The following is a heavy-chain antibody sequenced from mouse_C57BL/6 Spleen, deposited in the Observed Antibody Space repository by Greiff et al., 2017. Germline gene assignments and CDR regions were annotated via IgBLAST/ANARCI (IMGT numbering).Heavy chain of an antibody. CDR3: ARSYYGSILYYFDY. CDR1: GYSFTGYY. J-gene: IGHJ2*01. Sequence: VQLQQSGPELVKPGASVKISCKASGYSFTGYYMNWVKQSPEKSLEWIGEINPSTGGTTYNQKFKAKATLTVDKSSSTAYMQLKSLTSEDSAVYCGARSYYGSILYYFDYWGQGTTLTVSS. CDR2: INPSTGGT. D-gene: IGHD1-1*01. V-gene: IGHV1-42*01.